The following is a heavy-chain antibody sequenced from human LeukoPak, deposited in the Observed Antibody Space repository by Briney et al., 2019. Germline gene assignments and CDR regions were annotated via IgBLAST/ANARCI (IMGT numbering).Heavy chain of an antibody. Sequence: GGSLRLSCAASGFTFSSYSMNWVRQAPGQGLEWVSYISGGSGTIYYADSVKGRFTISRDNAKNSLSLQMNSLRDDDTAVYYCAREGYYGAFDIWGQGTMVTVSS. J-gene: IGHJ3*02. CDR2: ISGGSGTI. CDR1: GFTFSSYS. D-gene: IGHD3-10*01. CDR3: AREGYYGAFDI. V-gene: IGHV3-48*02.